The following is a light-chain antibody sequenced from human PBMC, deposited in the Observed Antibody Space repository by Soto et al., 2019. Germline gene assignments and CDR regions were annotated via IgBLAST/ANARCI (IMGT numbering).Light chain of an antibody. CDR2: GAS. V-gene: IGKV3-20*01. Sequence: EIVMTQSPATLSVSPGERATLSCRASQSVSSSYLAWYQQKPGQAPRLLSYGASSRATGIPDRFSGSGSGTDFTLTISRLEPEDFAVYYGQQYGSSPLTFGGGTKVDIK. CDR3: QQYGSSPLT. CDR1: QSVSSSY. J-gene: IGKJ4*01.